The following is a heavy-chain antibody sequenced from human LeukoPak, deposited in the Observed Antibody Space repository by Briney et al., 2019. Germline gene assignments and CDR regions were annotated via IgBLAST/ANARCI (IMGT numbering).Heavy chain of an antibody. V-gene: IGHV5-51*01. CDR2: IYPGDSDT. D-gene: IGHD2-2*01. CDR1: GYSFTSYW. Sequence: GESLKISCKGSGYSFTSYWIDWVRHMPGKGLEWMGSIYPGDSDTRYSPSFQGQATISADESISTAYLQWSSLQASDTAMYYCASHVGVRGYCSSTSCSRFDPWGQGTLVTVSS. CDR3: ASHVGVRGYCSSTSCSRFDP. J-gene: IGHJ5*02.